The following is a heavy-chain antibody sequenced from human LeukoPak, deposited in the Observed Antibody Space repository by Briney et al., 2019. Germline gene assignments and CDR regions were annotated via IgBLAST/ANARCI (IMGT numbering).Heavy chain of an antibody. CDR2: ISNDGSNK. J-gene: IGHJ4*02. CDR3: ASAPRDYYFGSGSMGSYFDY. Sequence: GGSLRLSCAASGFTLSSYAMHWVRQAPGKGLEWVAVISNDGSNKYYADSVKGRFTISRDNSKNTLYVQMNSLRAEDTAVYYCASAPRDYYFGSGSMGSYFDYWGQGTLVTVSS. CDR1: GFTLSSYA. D-gene: IGHD3-10*01. V-gene: IGHV3-30-3*01.